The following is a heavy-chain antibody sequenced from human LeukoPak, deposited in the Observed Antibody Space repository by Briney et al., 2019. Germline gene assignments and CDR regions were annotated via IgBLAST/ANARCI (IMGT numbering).Heavy chain of an antibody. D-gene: IGHD6-13*01. Sequence: GGSLTLSWSASGFNFNTYVMQWVRQPAGKGLEYVSTISNNGDSTYYGDSVKGRFTVSRDNSKNTLYLQMGSLRVEDMGVYYCARDGLVSSSGWYWFDPWGQGTLVTVSS. J-gene: IGHJ5*02. V-gene: IGHV3-64*02. CDR1: GFNFNTYV. CDR3: ARDGLVSSSGWYWFDP. CDR2: ISNNGDST.